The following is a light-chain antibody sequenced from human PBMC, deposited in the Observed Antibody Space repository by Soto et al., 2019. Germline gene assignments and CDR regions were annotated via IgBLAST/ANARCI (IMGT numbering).Light chain of an antibody. Sequence: EIVMTQSPATLSVSPGERATLSCRASQSVSSTLAWYQKKPGQAPRLLLYGASTRATGIPARFSGSGSGTEFTLTISSLQSEDFAVYYCQQYNNWPVTFGGGTKVEIK. CDR2: GAS. V-gene: IGKV3-15*01. CDR1: QSVSST. J-gene: IGKJ4*01. CDR3: QQYNNWPVT.